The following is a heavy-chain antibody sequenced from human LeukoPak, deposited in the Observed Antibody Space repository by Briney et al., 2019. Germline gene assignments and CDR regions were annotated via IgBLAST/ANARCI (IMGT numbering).Heavy chain of an antibody. CDR2: IYYSGST. CDR1: GGSISSSSYY. D-gene: IGHD6-19*01. V-gene: IGHV4-39*01. J-gene: IGHJ4*01. Sequence: SQTLSLTCTVSGGSISSSSYYWGWIRQPPGKGLEWIGSIYYSGSTYYNPSLKSRVTISVDTSKNQFSLKLSSVTAADTAVYYCARARGGAVAGLYFDYWGQGTLVTVSS. CDR3: ARARGGAVAGLYFDY.